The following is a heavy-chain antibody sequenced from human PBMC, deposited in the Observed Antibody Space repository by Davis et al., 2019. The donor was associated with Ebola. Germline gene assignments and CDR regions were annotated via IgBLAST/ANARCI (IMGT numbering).Heavy chain of an antibody. CDR3: TRDSPGGDYST. CDR1: GFTFGDYA. J-gene: IGHJ5*02. D-gene: IGHD4-17*01. CDR2: IRSKAYGGTT. Sequence: GESLKISCTASGFTFGDYAMSWVRQAPGKGLEWVGFIRSKAYGGTTEYAASVKGRFTISRDDSKSIAYLQMNSLETEDTAVYYCTRDSPGGDYSTWGQGTLVTVSS. V-gene: IGHV3-49*04.